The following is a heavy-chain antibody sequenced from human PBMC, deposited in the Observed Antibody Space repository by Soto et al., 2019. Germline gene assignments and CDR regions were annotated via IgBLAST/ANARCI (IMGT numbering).Heavy chain of an antibody. CDR1: GFTLRSYG. Sequence: GGSLRLSCVVSGFTLRSYGMSWVRQAPGKGLEWVSAISGSGGGTYYADSVKGRFSISRDTSKNTLYLQMNSLRAEDTAVYYCAKAGYKIASPFDYWGQGTLVTVSS. CDR3: AKAGYKIASPFDY. J-gene: IGHJ4*02. CDR2: ISGSGGGT. D-gene: IGHD1-20*01. V-gene: IGHV3-23*01.